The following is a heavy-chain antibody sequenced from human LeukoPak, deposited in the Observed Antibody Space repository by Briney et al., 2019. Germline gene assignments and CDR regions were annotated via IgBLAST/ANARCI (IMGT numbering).Heavy chain of an antibody. Sequence: SETLSLTCTVSGGSIRSYYWSWIRQPPGKGLEWIGYIYYSGSTNYNPSLKSRVTISVDTSKNQFSLKLSSVTAADTAVYYCARDLYCSGGSCYSGRYAFDIWGQGTMVTVSS. CDR1: GGSIRSYY. V-gene: IGHV4-59*12. CDR3: ARDLYCSGGSCYSGRYAFDI. J-gene: IGHJ3*02. D-gene: IGHD2-15*01. CDR2: IYYSGST.